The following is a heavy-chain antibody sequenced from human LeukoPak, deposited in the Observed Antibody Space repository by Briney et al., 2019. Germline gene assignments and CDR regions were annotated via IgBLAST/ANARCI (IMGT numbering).Heavy chain of an antibody. CDR3: AKDIEDIVVVPAAIQH. D-gene: IGHD2-2*01. CDR1: GFTFSSYG. CDR2: IRYDGSNK. V-gene: IGHV3-30*02. Sequence: PGGSLRLSCAASGFTFSSYGMHWFRQAPGKGLEWVAFIRYDGSNKYYADSVKGRFTISRDNSKNTLYLQMNSLRAGDTAVYYCAKDIEDIVVVPAAIQHWGQGTLVTVSS. J-gene: IGHJ1*01.